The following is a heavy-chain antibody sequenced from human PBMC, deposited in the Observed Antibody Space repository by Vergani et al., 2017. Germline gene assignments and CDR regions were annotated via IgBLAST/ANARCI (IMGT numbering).Heavy chain of an antibody. J-gene: IGHJ4*02. D-gene: IGHD2-15*01. CDR2: INPNSGGT. CDR3: ATSGAAYCRRASCYDFFEY. Sequence: QVQLVQSGAEVKKPGASVKVSCKASGYTFTGYYMHWVRQAPGQGLEWMGWINPNSGGTNYAQKFQGRVTMTRDTSISTAYMELSRLRSDGTAVYYCATSGAAYCRRASCYDFFEYWGQGTLVTVAS. CDR1: GYTFTGYY. V-gene: IGHV1-2*02.